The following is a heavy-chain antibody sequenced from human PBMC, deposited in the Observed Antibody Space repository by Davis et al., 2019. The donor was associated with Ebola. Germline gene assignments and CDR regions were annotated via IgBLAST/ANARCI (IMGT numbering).Heavy chain of an antibody. CDR1: GYTFTSYG. CDR3: ARVIGDFYYYGMDV. CDR2: ISAYNGNT. D-gene: IGHD2-21*01. V-gene: IGHV1-18*01. J-gene: IGHJ6*02. Sequence: ASVKVSCKASGYTFTSYGISWVRQAPGQGLEWMGWISAYNGNTNYAQKLQGRVTMTTDTSTSTAYMELRSLTSDDTAVYYCARVIGDFYYYGMDVWGQGTTVTVSS.